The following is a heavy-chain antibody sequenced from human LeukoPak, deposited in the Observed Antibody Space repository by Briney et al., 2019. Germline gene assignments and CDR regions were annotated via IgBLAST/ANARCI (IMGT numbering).Heavy chain of an antibody. CDR3: AKGRSAFGVVGYY. CDR1: GFTFSSYA. D-gene: IGHD3-3*01. Sequence: GGSLRLSCAASGFTFSSYAMSWVRQAPGKGLEWVSAISGSGGSTYYADSVKGRFTISRDNSKNTLYRQMNSLRAEDTAVYYCAKGRSAFGVVGYYWGQGTLVTVSS. J-gene: IGHJ4*02. CDR2: ISGSGGST. V-gene: IGHV3-23*01.